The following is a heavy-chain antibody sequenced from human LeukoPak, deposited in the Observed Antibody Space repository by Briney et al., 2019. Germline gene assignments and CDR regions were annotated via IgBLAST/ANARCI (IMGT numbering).Heavy chain of an antibody. J-gene: IGHJ4*02. CDR2: IYPGDSDT. V-gene: IGHV5-51*01. CDR3: ARQGAVPDYYDSKFPLITNDY. D-gene: IGHD3-22*01. Sequence: GESLKISCKGSGYSFTSYWIGWVRQMPGKGLEWMGIIYPGDSDTRYSPSFQGQVTISADKSISTAYLQWSSLKASDTAMYYCARQGAVPDYYDSKFPLITNDYWGQGTLVTVSS. CDR1: GYSFTSYW.